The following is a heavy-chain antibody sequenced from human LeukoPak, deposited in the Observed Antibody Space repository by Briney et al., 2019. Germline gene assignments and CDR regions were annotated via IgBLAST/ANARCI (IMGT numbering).Heavy chain of an antibody. D-gene: IGHD2-2*01. CDR2: ISGSGGST. V-gene: IGHV3-23*01. Sequence: PGGSLRLSCAASGFTFSSYAMGWVRQAPGEGLEWVSAISGSGGSTYYADSVKGRFTISRDNSKNTLYLQMNSLRAEDTAVYYCAKDTPLSCSSTSCPDAFDIWGQGTMVTVSS. J-gene: IGHJ3*02. CDR3: AKDTPLSCSSTSCPDAFDI. CDR1: GFTFSSYA.